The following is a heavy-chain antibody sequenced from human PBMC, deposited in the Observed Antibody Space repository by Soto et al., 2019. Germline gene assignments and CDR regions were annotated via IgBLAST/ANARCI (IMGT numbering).Heavy chain of an antibody. Sequence: QVQLVQSGAEVKKPGDSVKVSCKASGYTFSDYDINWVRQAAGQGLEWMGWMNPYSGNTGYAQKFQGRVTMTTDTSITTTYLELSSLTFEDTAIYYCGRGRFRRTWFDPWGQGTLFTVSS. CDR2: MNPYSGNT. J-gene: IGHJ5*02. CDR1: GYTFSDYD. D-gene: IGHD3-16*01. V-gene: IGHV1-8*01. CDR3: GRGRFRRTWFDP.